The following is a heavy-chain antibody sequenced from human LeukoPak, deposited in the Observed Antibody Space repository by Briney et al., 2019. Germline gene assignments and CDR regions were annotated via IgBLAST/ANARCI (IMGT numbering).Heavy chain of an antibody. V-gene: IGHV3-7*03. CDR1: GFTFRTYW. J-gene: IGHJ4*02. D-gene: IGHD6-13*01. CDR3: ARPRDSGWSKTWDY. CDR2: IKQDGSEK. Sequence: GGALRLSCEGSGFTFRTYWMTWVRQAPGKGLEWVANIKQDGSEKYYVDSVKGRFTISRDNAQNSLYLQMNSLRAEDTAVYYCARPRDSGWSKTWDYWGQGTLVTVSS.